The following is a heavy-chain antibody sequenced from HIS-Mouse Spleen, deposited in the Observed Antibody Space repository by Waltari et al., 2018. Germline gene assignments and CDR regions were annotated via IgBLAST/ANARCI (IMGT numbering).Heavy chain of an antibody. D-gene: IGHD6-13*01. J-gene: IGHJ4*02. CDR3: ARDGQQLVDY. V-gene: IGHV3-11*01. Sequence: QVQLVESGGGLVKPGGSLRLSCAASGFTFSDYYMSWIRQAPGQGLEWVSYSRSSSSTKYNADSVKCRFTISRENAKNSLYLQMNSLRAEDTAVYYCARDGQQLVDYWGQGTLVTVSS. CDR2: SRSSSSTK. CDR1: GFTFSDYY.